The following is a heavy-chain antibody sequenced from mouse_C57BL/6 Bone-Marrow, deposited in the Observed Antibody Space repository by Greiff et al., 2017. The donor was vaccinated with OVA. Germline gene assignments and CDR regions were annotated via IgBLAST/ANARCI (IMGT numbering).Heavy chain of an antibody. J-gene: IGHJ3*01. CDR3: ARMAYDGYYEFPLFAY. D-gene: IGHD2-3*01. CDR1: GFTFSDYY. CDR2: INYDGSST. V-gene: IGHV5-16*01. Sequence: EVKLVESEGGLVQPGSSMKLSCTASGFTFSDYYMAWVRQVPEKGLEWVANINYDGSSTYYLDSLKSRFIISRDNAKNILYLQMSSLKSDDTATYYCARMAYDGYYEFPLFAYWGQGTLVTVSA.